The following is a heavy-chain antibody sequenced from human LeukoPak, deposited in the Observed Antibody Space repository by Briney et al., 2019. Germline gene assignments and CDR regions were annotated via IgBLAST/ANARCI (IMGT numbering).Heavy chain of an antibody. CDR2: IYYSGST. CDR1: GYSINSGYF. Sequence: SETLSLTCTVSGYSINSGYFWVWVRQPPGKGLEWIGYIYYSGSTNYNPSLKRRVTISVDTSKNQFSLKLSSVTAADTAVYYCARDLEYCSSTSCYRYMDVWGKGTTVTVSS. D-gene: IGHD2-2*01. J-gene: IGHJ6*03. CDR3: ARDLEYCSSTSCYRYMDV. V-gene: IGHV4-61*01.